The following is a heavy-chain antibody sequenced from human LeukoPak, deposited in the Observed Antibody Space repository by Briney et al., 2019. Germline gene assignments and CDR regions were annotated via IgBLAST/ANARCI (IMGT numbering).Heavy chain of an antibody. Sequence: VASVKVSCTPSGGTLSTYAISWVRQAPGQGPQWMGGVIPMFGTVRYAQKFQGRVTITADDSTSTAYMEMSGLRSEDTAMYYCAMSVEMAAIPSFDYWGQGTLVTVSS. CDR1: GGTLSTYA. CDR2: VIPMFGTV. CDR3: AMSVEMAAIPSFDY. D-gene: IGHD5-24*01. V-gene: IGHV1-69*13. J-gene: IGHJ4*02.